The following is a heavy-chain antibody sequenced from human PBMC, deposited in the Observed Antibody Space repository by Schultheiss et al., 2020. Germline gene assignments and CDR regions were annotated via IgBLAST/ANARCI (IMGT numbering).Heavy chain of an antibody. CDR1: GFTFSSYS. CDR3: VKDGCGGDCLVDY. Sequence: GGSLRLSCAASGFTFSSYSMNWVRQAPGKGLEWVSSISSSSSYIYYADSVKGRFTISRDNAKNSLYLQMNSLRGEDTAVYNCVKDGCGGDCLVDYWGQGTLVTVSS. D-gene: IGHD2-21*02. J-gene: IGHJ4*02. V-gene: IGHV3-21*01. CDR2: ISSSSSYI.